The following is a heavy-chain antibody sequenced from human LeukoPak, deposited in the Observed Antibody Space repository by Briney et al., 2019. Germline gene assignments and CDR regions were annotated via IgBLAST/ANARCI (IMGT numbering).Heavy chain of an antibody. D-gene: IGHD6-19*01. V-gene: IGHV3-66*01. Sequence: GGSLRLSCAASGFTVSTNFMSWVRQAPRKGLEWVSVIYSDSRTSYADSVRGRFTISRDNSKNMLHLQMSSLRAEDTAVYYCARELVAGGGRRGMDVWGQGTTVTVSS. CDR3: ARELVAGGGRRGMDV. J-gene: IGHJ6*02. CDR2: IYSDSRT. CDR1: GFTVSTNF.